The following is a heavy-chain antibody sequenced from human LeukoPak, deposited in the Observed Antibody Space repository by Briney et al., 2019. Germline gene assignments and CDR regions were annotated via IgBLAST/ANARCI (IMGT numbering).Heavy chain of an antibody. V-gene: IGHV3-7*01. J-gene: IGHJ5*02. CDR3: ATSSNAPGNH. CDR1: GFTFSSYA. D-gene: IGHD2-2*01. CDR2: IKQDGSET. Sequence: GGSLRLSCVASGFTFSSYAMHWVRQAPGKGLEWVANIKQDGSETYYVKSVKGRFTISRDNAQNSLNLQMNSLRAEDTAVYYCATSSNAPGNHWGQGTLVTVSS.